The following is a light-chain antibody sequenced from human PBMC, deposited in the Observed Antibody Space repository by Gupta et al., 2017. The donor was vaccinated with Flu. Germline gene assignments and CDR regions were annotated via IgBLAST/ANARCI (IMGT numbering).Light chain of an antibody. CDR1: QSVSNNY. J-gene: IGKJ1*01. V-gene: IGKV3-20*01. Sequence: EIVLTQSPGTLSLSPGERATLSCRASQSVSNNYLAWYQQMPGQVPRLLVYGASSRATGIPDRFSGSGSGTDFTLTISRLDPEDFAVYYCQQYGGSSGTFGQGTKVEI. CDR3: QQYGGSSGT. CDR2: GAS.